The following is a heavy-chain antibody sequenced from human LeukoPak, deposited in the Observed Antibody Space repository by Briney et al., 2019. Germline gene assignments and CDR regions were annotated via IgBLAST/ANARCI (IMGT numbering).Heavy chain of an antibody. CDR2: ITYDGTDT. Sequence: GGSLRLSCAASGFNFRSYAFHWVRKAPGKGPEWMAFITYDGTDTYYADSVKGRFTLSRDNSQNTLYLQMNSLRAADTAVYYCARPGGYAFDMWGQGTMVTVSS. CDR3: ARPGGYAFDM. V-gene: IGHV3-30*04. CDR1: GFNFRSYA. D-gene: IGHD3-16*01. J-gene: IGHJ3*02.